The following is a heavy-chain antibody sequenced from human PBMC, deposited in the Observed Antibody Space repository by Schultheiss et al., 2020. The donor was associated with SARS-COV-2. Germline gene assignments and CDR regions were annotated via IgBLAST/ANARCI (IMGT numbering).Heavy chain of an antibody. Sequence: GGSLRLSCAASGFTFSSYAMSWVRQAPGKGLEWVSAISGSGGSTYYADSVKGRFTISRDNARNTVSLQMNSLRAEDTGVYYCTRLVSGSSSDHWGQGTLVTVSS. CDR2: ISGSGGST. CDR1: GFTFSSYA. V-gene: IGHV3-23*01. D-gene: IGHD6-13*01. J-gene: IGHJ5*02. CDR3: TRLVSGSSSDH.